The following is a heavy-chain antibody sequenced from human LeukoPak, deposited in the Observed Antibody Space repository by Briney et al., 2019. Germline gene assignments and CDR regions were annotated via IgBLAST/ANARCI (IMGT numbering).Heavy chain of an antibody. CDR3: AGGRRRWLQFGNWFDP. D-gene: IGHD5-24*01. Sequence: PSETLSLTCAVYGGSFSGYYWSWIRQPPGKGLEWIGEINHSGSTNYNPSLKSRVTISVDTSKNQFSLKLSSVTAADTAVYYCAGGRRRWLQFGNWFDPWGQGTLVTVSS. CDR2: INHSGST. J-gene: IGHJ5*02. CDR1: GGSFSGYY. V-gene: IGHV4-34*01.